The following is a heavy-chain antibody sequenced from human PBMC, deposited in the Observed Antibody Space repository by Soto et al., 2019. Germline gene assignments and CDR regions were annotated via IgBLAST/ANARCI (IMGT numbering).Heavy chain of an antibody. Sequence: PSETLSLTCAVYGGSFSGFYWSWIRQPPGKGLEWIGEINYSGSTNYNPSLKSRVTIPVDTSKNQFSLDLSSVTAADTAVYYCATMGTPVTGLYYFDYWGQGTLVTVSS. CDR1: GGSFSGFY. D-gene: IGHD4-17*01. CDR3: ATMGTPVTGLYYFDY. V-gene: IGHV4-34*01. CDR2: INYSGST. J-gene: IGHJ4*02.